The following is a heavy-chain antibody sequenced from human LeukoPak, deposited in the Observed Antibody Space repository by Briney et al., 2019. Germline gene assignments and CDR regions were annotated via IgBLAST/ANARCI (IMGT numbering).Heavy chain of an antibody. CDR3: ARTDGYNPESGNYFDY. Sequence: PGGSLRLSCAASGFTFSSYEMNWVRQAPGEGLEWVSYISSSGSTIYYADSVKGRFTISRDNAENSLYLQMNSLRAEDTAVYYCARTDGYNPESGNYFDYWGQGTLVTVSS. V-gene: IGHV3-48*03. J-gene: IGHJ4*02. CDR2: ISSSGSTI. CDR1: GFTFSSYE. D-gene: IGHD5-24*01.